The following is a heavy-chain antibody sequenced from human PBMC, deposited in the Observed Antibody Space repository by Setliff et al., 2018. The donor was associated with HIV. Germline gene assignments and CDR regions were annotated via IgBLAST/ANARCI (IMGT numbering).Heavy chain of an antibody. V-gene: IGHV4-59*11. D-gene: IGHD1-26*01. J-gene: IGHJ2*01. CDR3: ARDQDSGSPGWYFDL. CDR1: GGSMRSHY. Sequence: SETLSLTCTVSGGSMRSHYWSWIRQPPGKALDWIGYIDYSGSTSYNPSLKSRVTISADTSKNQFSLKLSSVTAADTAVYYCARDQDSGSPGWYFDLWGRGTLVTVSS. CDR2: IDYSGST.